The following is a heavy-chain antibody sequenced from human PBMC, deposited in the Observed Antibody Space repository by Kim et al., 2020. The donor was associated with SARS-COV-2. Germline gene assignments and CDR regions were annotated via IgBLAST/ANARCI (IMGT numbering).Heavy chain of an antibody. CDR3: ARDMNPTVYDY. J-gene: IGHJ4*02. CDR2: KT. D-gene: IGHD4-4*01. Sequence: KTKYATKFQGRVTITRDTSENTAYMALRSLTFEDTAIYYCARDMNPTVYDYWGQGTLVTVSS. V-gene: IGHV1-3*01.